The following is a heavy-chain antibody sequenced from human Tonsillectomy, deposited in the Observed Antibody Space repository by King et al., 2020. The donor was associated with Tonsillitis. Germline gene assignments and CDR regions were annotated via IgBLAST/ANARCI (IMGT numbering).Heavy chain of an antibody. CDR3: MTTVGPGREY. CDR2: IKNNINGGTT. CDR1: GLPFSKAY. D-gene: IGHD3-10*01. J-gene: IGHJ4*02. Sequence: VQLVVSGGGLIKPGGSLRLSCAASGLPFSKAYMTWVRQAPGKGLEWVGRIKNNINGGTTDYAAHVKGRFTISRDDSKDTLYLQMNSLKTEDTAVYYCMTTVGPGREYWGQGSLVTVSS. V-gene: IGHV3-15*01.